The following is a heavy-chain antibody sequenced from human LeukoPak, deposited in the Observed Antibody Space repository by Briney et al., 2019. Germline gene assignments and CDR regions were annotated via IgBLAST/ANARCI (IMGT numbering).Heavy chain of an antibody. CDR3: ASGGFQLLYPFDY. CDR1: GFTFTNYA. D-gene: IGHD2-2*02. V-gene: IGHV3-23*01. J-gene: IGHJ4*02. Sequence: PGGSLILSCAASGFTFTNYAMSWVRQAPGKGLEWVSAISGSGGTTYYADSVKGRFTISRDNSKNSLYLHMNSLRDEDTAVYYRASGGFQLLYPFDYWGQGTLVTVSS. CDR2: ISGSGGTT.